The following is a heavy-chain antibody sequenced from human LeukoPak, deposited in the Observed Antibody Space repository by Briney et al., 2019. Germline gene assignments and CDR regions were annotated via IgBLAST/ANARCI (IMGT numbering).Heavy chain of an antibody. CDR1: GFTFSGYA. CDR3: LADFWSGYST. J-gene: IGHJ5*02. D-gene: IGHD3-3*01. CDR2: ISGSGGST. Sequence: PGGSLRLSCAASGFTFSGYAMSWVRQAPGKGLEWVSAISGSGGSTYYADSVKGRFTIPRDNSKNTLYLQMNSLRAEDTAVYYCLADFWSGYSTWGQGTLVTVSS. V-gene: IGHV3-23*01.